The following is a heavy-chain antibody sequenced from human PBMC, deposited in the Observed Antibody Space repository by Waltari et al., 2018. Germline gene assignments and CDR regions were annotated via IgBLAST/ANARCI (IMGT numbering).Heavy chain of an antibody. D-gene: IGHD6-13*01. V-gene: IGHV4-34*01. J-gene: IGHJ4*02. CDR1: GGSFSGYY. Sequence: QVQLQQWGAGLLKPSETLSLTCAVYGGSFSGYYWSWIRQPPGKGLEWIGEINHSGSTKYNPSLKSRVTISVDTSKNQFSLKLSSVTAADTAVYYCARVGPRSAGYSSSWHFDYWGQGTLVTVSS. CDR2: INHSGST. CDR3: ARVGPRSAGYSSSWHFDY.